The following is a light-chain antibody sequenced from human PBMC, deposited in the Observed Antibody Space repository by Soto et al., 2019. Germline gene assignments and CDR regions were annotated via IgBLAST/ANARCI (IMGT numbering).Light chain of an antibody. CDR3: SSYTNSDTHV. CDR2: QVS. J-gene: IGLJ1*01. V-gene: IGLV2-14*01. CDR1: SSDVGGYKY. Sequence: QSALTQPASVSGSPGQSIIISYIGSSSDVGGYKYVSWYQQNPDKAPKLIIYQVSNRPSGVSNRFSGSKSGNTASLTISGLQAEDEADYYCSSYTNSDTHVFGTGTKVTVL.